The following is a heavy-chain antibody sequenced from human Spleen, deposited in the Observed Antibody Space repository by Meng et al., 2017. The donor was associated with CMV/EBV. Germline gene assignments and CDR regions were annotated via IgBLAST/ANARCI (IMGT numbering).Heavy chain of an antibody. Sequence: GESLKISCKASGYRFTTYWIGWVRQMPGKGLEWMGIIYPGDSETKYSPSFQGQVTISADKSITTAYLHWSSLKASDTAMYYCVRGDTSGHRDFYYYYGMDVWGQGTTVTVSS. CDR2: IYPGDSET. D-gene: IGHD2/OR15-2a*01. J-gene: IGHJ6*02. CDR1: GYRFTTYW. V-gene: IGHV5-51*01. CDR3: VRGDTSGHRDFYYYYGMDV.